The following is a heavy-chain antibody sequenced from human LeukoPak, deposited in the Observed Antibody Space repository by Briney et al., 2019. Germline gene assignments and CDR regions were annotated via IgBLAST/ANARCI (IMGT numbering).Heavy chain of an antibody. CDR2: VYYSGST. J-gene: IGHJ6*03. CDR3: ARQAHWNYYYYYYMDV. D-gene: IGHD1-1*01. V-gene: IGHV4-39*01. Sequence: SETLSLTCTVSGGSISSSSYYWGWIRQPPGKGLEWIGSVYYSGSTYYNPSLKSRVTISVDTSKNQFSLKLSSVTAADTAVYYCARQAHWNYYYYYYMDVWGKGTTVTVSS. CDR1: GGSISSSSYY.